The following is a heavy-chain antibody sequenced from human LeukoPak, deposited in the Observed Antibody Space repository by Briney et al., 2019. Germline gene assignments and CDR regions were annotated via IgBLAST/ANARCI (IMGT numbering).Heavy chain of an antibody. D-gene: IGHD5-12*01. CDR1: GYSFTSYW. V-gene: IGHV5-51*01. J-gene: IGHJ4*02. Sequence: KGGEALKISCKGSGYSFTSYWIGWVRQMPGKGLEGMGIIYPGDSDTRYSPSFQGQVPISADQSISTAYLQWSSLKASATAMYYCARRGYSGYDFDYWGQGTLVTVSS. CDR2: IYPGDSDT. CDR3: ARRGYSGYDFDY.